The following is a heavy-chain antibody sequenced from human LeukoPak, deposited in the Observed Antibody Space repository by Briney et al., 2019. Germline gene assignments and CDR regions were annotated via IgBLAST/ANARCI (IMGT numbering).Heavy chain of an antibody. CDR2: IWYDGSNK. CDR3: ARDTSAYYYGMDV. J-gene: IGHJ6*02. D-gene: IGHD3-3*01. V-gene: IGHV3-33*01. CDR1: GFTFSSYG. Sequence: PGRSLRLSCAASGFTFSSYGMHWVRQAPGKGLEWVAVIWYDGSNKYYADSVKGRFTIFRDNSKNTLYLRMNSLRAEDTAVYYCARDTSAYYYGMDVWGQGTTVTVSS.